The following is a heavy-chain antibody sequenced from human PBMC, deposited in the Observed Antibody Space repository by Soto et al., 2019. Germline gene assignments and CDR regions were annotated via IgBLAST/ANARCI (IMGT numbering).Heavy chain of an antibody. CDR1: GGTFSSYA. Sequence: QVQLVQSGAEVKKPGSSVKVSCKASGGTFSSYAISWVRQAPGQGLEWMGGIIPIFGTANYAQKFQGRVTVNADKSTSTAYMELSSLRSEDTAVYYCARHNSPGGRRPYYYAMDVWGQGTTVTVSS. D-gene: IGHD1-1*01. V-gene: IGHV1-69*06. CDR3: ARHNSPGGRRPYYYAMDV. J-gene: IGHJ6*02. CDR2: IIPIFGTA.